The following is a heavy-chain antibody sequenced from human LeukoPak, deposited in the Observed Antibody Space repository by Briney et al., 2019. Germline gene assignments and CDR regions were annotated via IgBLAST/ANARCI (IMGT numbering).Heavy chain of an antibody. CDR3: ARDLGGPDY. D-gene: IGHD3-16*01. J-gene: IGHJ4*02. CDR1: AFTFSEYW. CDR2: ITNDGSRT. Sequence: GGSLRLSCTASAFTFSEYWMHWVRQPPGKGLVWVSRITNDGSRTEYADSVKGRFTISRDNAKNTLYLKMDSLSPEDTAVYYCARDLGGPDYWGQGTLVTVSS. V-gene: IGHV3-74*03.